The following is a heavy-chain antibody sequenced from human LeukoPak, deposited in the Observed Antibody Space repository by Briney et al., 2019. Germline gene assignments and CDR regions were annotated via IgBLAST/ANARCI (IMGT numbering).Heavy chain of an antibody. CDR2: ISGSGGST. J-gene: IGHJ4*02. CDR3: AKDPEKTGTSGFDC. V-gene: IGHV3-23*01. CDR1: GFTFSSYT. Sequence: PTGGSLRLSCAASGFTFSSYTMSWVRQAPGKGLEWVSAISGSGGSTYYADSVKGRCTISRDNSKNTLYLQMNSLRAEDTAVYYCAKDPEKTGTSGFDCWGQGTLVTVSS. D-gene: IGHD1-1*01.